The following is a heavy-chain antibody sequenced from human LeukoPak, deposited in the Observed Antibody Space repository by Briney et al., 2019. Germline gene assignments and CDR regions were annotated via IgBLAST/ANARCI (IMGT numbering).Heavy chain of an antibody. CDR3: ARDRDIAVAGTGYYYHYMDV. Sequence: PSQTLSLTCTVSGGSISSGSYYWSWIRQPAGKGLEWIGRIYTSGSTNYNPSLKSRVTISVDTSKNQFSLKLSSVTAADTAVYYCARDRDIAVAGTGYYYHYMDVWGKGTTVTVSS. CDR1: GGSISSGSYY. D-gene: IGHD6-19*01. J-gene: IGHJ6*03. V-gene: IGHV4-61*02. CDR2: IYTSGST.